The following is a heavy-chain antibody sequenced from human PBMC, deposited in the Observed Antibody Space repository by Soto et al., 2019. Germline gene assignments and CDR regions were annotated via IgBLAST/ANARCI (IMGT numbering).Heavy chain of an antibody. J-gene: IGHJ4*02. Sequence: SETLSLTCTVSGGSISSYYLSWIRQPPGKGLEWIGYIYYSGSTNYNPSLKSRVTISVDTSKNQFSLKLSSVTAADTAVYYGARTLYSYGPRFDYWGQGTLVTVSS. CDR1: GGSISSYY. CDR3: ARTLYSYGPRFDY. CDR2: IYYSGST. D-gene: IGHD5-18*01. V-gene: IGHV4-59*01.